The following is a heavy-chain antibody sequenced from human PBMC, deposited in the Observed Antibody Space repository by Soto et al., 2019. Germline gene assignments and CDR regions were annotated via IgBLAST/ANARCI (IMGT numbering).Heavy chain of an antibody. V-gene: IGHV1-18*01. J-gene: IGHJ4*02. D-gene: IGHD1-1*01. CDR3: GRGTGNDAYYFDY. CDR1: GYIFTTYG. Sequence: QVQLVQSGAHVKKPGASVKVSCTTSGYIFTTYGISWVRQAPGQGLAWMGWISASNRNTHYAQNLQGRLTMTTDISTSTAYMELRSLRSDDTAVYYCGRGTGNDAYYFDYWGQGTLVTVSS. CDR2: ISASNRNT.